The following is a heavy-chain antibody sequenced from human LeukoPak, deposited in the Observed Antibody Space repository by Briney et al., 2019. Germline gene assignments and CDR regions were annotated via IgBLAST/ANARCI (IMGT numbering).Heavy chain of an antibody. CDR1: GASIISSSYS. V-gene: IGHV4-39*01. CDR3: ARLATYCSSASCYRHFDY. D-gene: IGHD2-2*02. CDR2: IYHSGST. Sequence: PSETLSLTCSVSGASIISSSYSWGWIRQPPGKGLEWIGSIYHSGSTYYNPSLKSRVTLSVDTSKHQFSLKLSSVTAADTSVYYCARLATYCSSASCYRHFDYWGQGTLVTVSS. J-gene: IGHJ4*02.